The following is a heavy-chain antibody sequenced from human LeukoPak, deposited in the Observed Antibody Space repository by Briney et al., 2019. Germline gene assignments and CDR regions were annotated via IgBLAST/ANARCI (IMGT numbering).Heavy chain of an antibody. V-gene: IGHV1-8*02. CDR2: MNPNSGNT. D-gene: IGHD1-26*01. CDR3: ARGVGATNYYYYYMDV. Sequence: ASVKVSCKASGYTFINYGVNWVRQATGQGLEWMEWMNPNSGNTGYAQKFQGRVTMTRNTSISTAYMELSSLRSEDTAVYYCARGVGATNYYYYYMDVWGKGTTVTISS. J-gene: IGHJ6*03. CDR1: GYTFINYG.